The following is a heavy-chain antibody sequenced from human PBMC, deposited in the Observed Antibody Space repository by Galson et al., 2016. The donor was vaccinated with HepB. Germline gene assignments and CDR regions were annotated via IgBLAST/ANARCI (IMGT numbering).Heavy chain of an antibody. CDR2: VYDSGST. D-gene: IGHD3-22*01. CDR3: ARASRNYYDLKIDY. V-gene: IGHV4-59*01. J-gene: IGHJ4*02. CDR1: GGSISTYY. Sequence: SETLSLTCSVSGGSISTYYWSWIRQPPGKGLEWIGYVYDSGSTNYNPSLKSRVTISLETSKNQFSLKLTSVTAADTAVYYCARASRNYYDLKIDYWGQGALVTVSS.